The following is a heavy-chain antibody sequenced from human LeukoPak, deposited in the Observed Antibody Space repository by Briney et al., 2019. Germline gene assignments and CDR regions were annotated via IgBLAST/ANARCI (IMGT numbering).Heavy chain of an antibody. V-gene: IGHV3-30-3*01. J-gene: IGHJ4*02. CDR3: ARSSEPVDYFDY. Sequence: GGSLRLSCAASGFTFSSYAMHWVRQAPGKGLEWVAVISYDGSNKYYADSVKGRFTISRDNSKNTLYLQMNSLRAEDTAVYYCARSSEPVDYFDYWGQGTLVIVSS. D-gene: IGHD1-14*01. CDR2: ISYDGSNK. CDR1: GFTFSSYA.